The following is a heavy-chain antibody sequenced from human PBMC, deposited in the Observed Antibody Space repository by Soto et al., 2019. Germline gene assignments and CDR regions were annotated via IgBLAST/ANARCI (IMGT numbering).Heavy chain of an antibody. V-gene: IGHV4-30-4*01. CDR3: ARERWMDIVATNNDYYYGMDG. J-gene: IGHJ6*02. D-gene: IGHD5-12*01. CDR1: GGSISSGDYY. CDR2: IYYSGST. Sequence: QVQLQESGPGLVKPSQTLSLTCTVSGGSISSGDYYWSWIRQPPGKVLEWIGYIYYSGSTYYNPSLKSRVTTSVDTSNDHFSLKLSSVTAADTAVYYCARERWMDIVATNNDYYYGMDGWGQGTTVTVSS.